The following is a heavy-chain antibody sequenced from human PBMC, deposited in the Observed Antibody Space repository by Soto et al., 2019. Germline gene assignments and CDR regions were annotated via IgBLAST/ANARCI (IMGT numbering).Heavy chain of an antibody. Sequence: GASVKVSCKASGYTFTSYYMHWVRQAPGQGLEWMGIINPSGGSTSYAQKFQGRVTMTRDTSTSTVYMELSSLRSEDTAVYYCAREANWNYLWRRGPLDYWGQGTPVTVSS. V-gene: IGHV1-46*01. D-gene: IGHD1-7*01. CDR1: GYTFTSYY. J-gene: IGHJ4*02. CDR3: AREANWNYLWRRGPLDY. CDR2: INPSGGST.